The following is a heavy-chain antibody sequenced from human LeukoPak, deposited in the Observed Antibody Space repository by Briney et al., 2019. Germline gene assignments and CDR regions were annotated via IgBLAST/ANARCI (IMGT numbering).Heavy chain of an antibody. V-gene: IGHV3-15*01. CDR1: GFSFGTYG. D-gene: IGHD6-6*01. J-gene: IGHJ4*02. CDR2: IKSKINGETT. CDR3: TADSPVSMAHSFDY. Sequence: PGRSLRLSCAGSGFSFGTYGMHWVRQAPGKGLEWVGRIKSKINGETTDYAAPVTGRFSISRDDSQNTLFLQMSSLKTEDTAVYYCTADSPVSMAHSFDYWGQGTLVTVSS.